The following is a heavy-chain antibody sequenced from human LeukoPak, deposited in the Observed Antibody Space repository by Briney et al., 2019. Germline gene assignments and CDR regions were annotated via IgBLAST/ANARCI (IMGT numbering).Heavy chain of an antibody. Sequence: GESLKISCAGSGYSFTNYWIGWVRQMPGKGLEWMGIMYPGDSEATYSPSFQGQVTISADKSISTAYLQWSSLKATDTAIYFCAYGKYYFDYWGQGTLVTVSS. V-gene: IGHV5-51*01. CDR1: GYSFTNYW. CDR3: AYGKYYFDY. D-gene: IGHD3-16*01. J-gene: IGHJ4*02. CDR2: MYPGDSEA.